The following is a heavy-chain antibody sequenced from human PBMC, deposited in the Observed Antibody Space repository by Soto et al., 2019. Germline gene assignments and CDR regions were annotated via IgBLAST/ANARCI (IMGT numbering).Heavy chain of an antibody. D-gene: IGHD1-26*01. V-gene: IGHV4-59*01. CDR1: GGSISSYY. Sequence: PSETLSLTCTVSGGSISSYYWSWIRQPPGKGLEWIGYIYYSGSTNYNPSLKSRVTISVDTSKNQFSLKLSSVTAADTAVYYCASLSDRGSSVDYWGQGTLVTVSS. CDR2: IYYSGST. J-gene: IGHJ4*02. CDR3: ASLSDRGSSVDY.